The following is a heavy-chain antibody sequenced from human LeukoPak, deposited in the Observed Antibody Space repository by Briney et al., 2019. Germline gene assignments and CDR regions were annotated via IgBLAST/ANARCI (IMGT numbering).Heavy chain of an antibody. CDR2: MNPNSGNT. CDR3: ARGLEQEWFDP. J-gene: IGHJ5*02. CDR1: GYTFTSYD. V-gene: IGHV1-8*03. D-gene: IGHD1-1*01. Sequence: ASVNVSCKASGYTFTSYDINWVRQATGQGLEWMGWMNPNSGNTGYAQKFQGRVTITRNTSISTAYMELSSLRSEDTAVYYCARGLEQEWFDPWGQGTLVTVSS.